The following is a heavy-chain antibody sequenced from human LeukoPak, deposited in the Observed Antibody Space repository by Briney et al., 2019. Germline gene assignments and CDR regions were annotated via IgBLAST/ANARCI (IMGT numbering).Heavy chain of an antibody. Sequence: GGSLRLSCAASGFTFSSYGMHWVRQAPGKGLEWVAVISYDGSNKYYADSVKGRFTISRDNSKNTLYLQMNSLRADDTAVYYCARERHYYDILTGYSPPFDYWGQGTLVTVSS. V-gene: IGHV3-30*03. CDR3: ARERHYYDILTGYSPPFDY. J-gene: IGHJ4*02. CDR2: ISYDGSNK. D-gene: IGHD3-9*01. CDR1: GFTFSSYG.